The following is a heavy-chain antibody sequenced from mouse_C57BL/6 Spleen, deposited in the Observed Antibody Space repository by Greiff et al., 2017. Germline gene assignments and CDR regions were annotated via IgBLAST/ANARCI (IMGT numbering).Heavy chain of an antibody. CDR2: INPNNGGT. V-gene: IGHV1-26*01. Sequence: EVQLQQSGPELVKPGASVKISCKASGYTFTDYYMNWVKQSHGKSLEWIGDINPNNGGTSYNQKFKGKATLTVDKSSSTAYMELRSLTSEDSAVYYCARGRYYRDYWGQGTTLTVSS. CDR1: GYTFTDYY. J-gene: IGHJ2*01. D-gene: IGHD2-14*01. CDR3: ARGRYYRDY.